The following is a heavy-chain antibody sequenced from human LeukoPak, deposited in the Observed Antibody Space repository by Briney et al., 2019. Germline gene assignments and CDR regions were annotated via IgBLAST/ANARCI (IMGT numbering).Heavy chain of an antibody. Sequence: GGSLRLSCAASGFTLSSYEMNWVRLAPGKGLVWISYISRTGNSIYYADSVKGRFTISRDSAENSLYLQMNSLRAEDTAVYYCARGPYSSNWYVDYWGQGTLVTVAS. J-gene: IGHJ4*02. CDR2: ISRTGNSI. CDR3: ARGPYSSNWYVDY. CDR1: GFTLSSYE. D-gene: IGHD6-13*01. V-gene: IGHV3-48*03.